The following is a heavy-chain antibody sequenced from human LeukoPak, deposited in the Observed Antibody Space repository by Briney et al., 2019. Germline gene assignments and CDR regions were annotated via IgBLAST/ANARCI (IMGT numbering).Heavy chain of an antibody. D-gene: IGHD6-19*01. V-gene: IGHV3-7*01. J-gene: IGHJ4*01. Sequence: GGSLRLSCAASGFTFSSYWMSWVRQAPGKGLEWVANIKQDGSEKYYVDSVKGRFTISRDNAKNSLYLQMNSLRAEDTAVYYCARDGIAVAGDYFDYWGHGTLVTVSS. CDR3: ARDGIAVAGDYFDY. CDR2: IKQDGSEK. CDR1: GFTFSSYW.